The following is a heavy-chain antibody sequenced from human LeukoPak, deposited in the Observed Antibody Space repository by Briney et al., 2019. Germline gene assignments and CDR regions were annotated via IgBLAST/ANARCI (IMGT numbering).Heavy chain of an antibody. J-gene: IGHJ4*02. CDR3: ARDLGMTDGDYVSYFDY. D-gene: IGHD4-17*01. V-gene: IGHV3-48*03. Sequence: PGGSLRLSCEASGFTFSSYEMNWVRQAPGKGLEWVSYISRSGSIIYYADSVKGRFTISRDNAKNSLYLQMNSLRAEDTAVYYCARDLGMTDGDYVSYFDYWGQGTLVTVSS. CDR2: ISRSGSII. CDR1: GFTFSSYE.